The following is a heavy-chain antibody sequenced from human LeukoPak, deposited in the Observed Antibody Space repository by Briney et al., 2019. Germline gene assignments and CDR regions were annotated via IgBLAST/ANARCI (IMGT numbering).Heavy chain of an antibody. D-gene: IGHD3-10*01. CDR2: MNHNWGNT. J-gene: IGHJ4*02. Sequence: ASVQCSCKASGYTFTSYDINWVRQATGQGLEWMGWMNHNWGNTGYAQKFQGRVTMTRNTSISTAYMELSSLRSEDTAVYYCSRGGSGSCDYWGQGTLVSVFS. CDR3: SRGGSGSCDY. CDR1: GYTFTSYD. V-gene: IGHV1-8*01.